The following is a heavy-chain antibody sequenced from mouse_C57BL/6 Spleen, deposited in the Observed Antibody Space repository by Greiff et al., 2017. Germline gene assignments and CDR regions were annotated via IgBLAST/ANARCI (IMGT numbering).Heavy chain of an antibody. V-gene: IGHV1-72*01. J-gene: IGHJ3*01. CDR3: ASPSYYGSEGFAY. D-gene: IGHD1-1*01. CDR1: GYTFTSYW. CDR2: IDPNSGGT. Sequence: QVQLQQPGAELVKPGASVKLSCKASGYTFTSYWMHWVKQRPGRGLEWIGRIDPNSGGTKYNEKFKSKATLTVDKPSSTAYMQLSSLTSEDSAVYYCASPSYYGSEGFAYWGQGTLVTVSA.